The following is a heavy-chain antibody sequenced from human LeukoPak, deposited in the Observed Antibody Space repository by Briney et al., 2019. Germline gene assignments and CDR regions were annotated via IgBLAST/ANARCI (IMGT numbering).Heavy chain of an antibody. CDR3: ARDEGREYSSST. Sequence: ASVKVSCKASGYSFTGYYLHWVRQAPGQGLEWLGWINPKSGGTNYAQNFQDRVTMTRDTSISTAYMELSRLRSDDTAVYYCARDEGREYSSSTWGQGTLVTISS. CDR1: GYSFTGYY. J-gene: IGHJ5*02. D-gene: IGHD6-6*01. CDR2: INPKSGGT. V-gene: IGHV1-2*02.